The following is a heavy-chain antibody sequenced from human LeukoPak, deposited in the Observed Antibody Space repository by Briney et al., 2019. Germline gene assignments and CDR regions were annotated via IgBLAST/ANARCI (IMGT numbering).Heavy chain of an antibody. V-gene: IGHV4-38-2*02. CDR1: GYSISSGYY. J-gene: IGHJ4*02. Sequence: SETLSLTCAVSGYSISSGYYWGWIRQPPGKGLEWIGSIYHSGSTYYNPSLKSRVTISVDTSKNQFSLKLSSVTAADTAVYYCARDLGDYPLDYWGQGTLVTVSS. D-gene: IGHD4-11*01. CDR3: ARDLGDYPLDY. CDR2: IYHSGST.